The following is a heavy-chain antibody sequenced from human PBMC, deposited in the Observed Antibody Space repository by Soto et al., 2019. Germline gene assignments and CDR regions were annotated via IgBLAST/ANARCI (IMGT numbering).Heavy chain of an antibody. J-gene: IGHJ4*02. CDR2: ISAYNGNT. D-gene: IGHD6-6*01. Sequence: GASVKVSCKASGYTFTSYAISWVRQAPGQGLEWMGWISAYNGNTNYAQKLQGRVTMTTDTSTSTAYMELRSLRSDDTAVYYCARGQMFGRESSSSSPAFDYWGQGTLVTVSS. CDR1: GYTFTSYA. V-gene: IGHV1-18*01. CDR3: ARGQMFGRESSSSSPAFDY.